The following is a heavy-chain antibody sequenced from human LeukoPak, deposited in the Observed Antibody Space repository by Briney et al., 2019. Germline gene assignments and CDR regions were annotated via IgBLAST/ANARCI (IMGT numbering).Heavy chain of an antibody. D-gene: IGHD1-26*01. CDR2: IKQDGSEK. J-gene: IGHJ4*02. CDR3: AKERGAQNHFDY. CDR1: GFTFGDTW. V-gene: IGHV3-7*03. Sequence: GGSLRLSCAASGFTFGDTWMNWVRQVPGQGLEWVANIKQDGSEKFYVASVKGRFTISRDNGKSSLYLQMNSLRAEDTALYYCAKERGAQNHFDYWGQGTLVTVSS.